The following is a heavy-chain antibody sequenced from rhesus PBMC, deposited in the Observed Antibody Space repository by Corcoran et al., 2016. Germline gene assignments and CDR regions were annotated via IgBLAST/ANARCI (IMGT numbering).Heavy chain of an antibody. CDR1: GYSISSGYG. J-gene: IGHJ4*01. Sequence: QLQLQESGPGLVKPSETLSLTCAVSGYSISSGYGWSWIRPPPGQGLEWSGYISYSGSTSYNPSLKSRVTISRDTSKNQFSLKLSSVTAADTAVYYCARGARNFWTGYYTGFDYWGQGVLVTVSS. CDR2: ISYSGST. V-gene: IGHV4-122*02. D-gene: IGHD3-3*01. CDR3: ARGARNFWTGYYTGFDY.